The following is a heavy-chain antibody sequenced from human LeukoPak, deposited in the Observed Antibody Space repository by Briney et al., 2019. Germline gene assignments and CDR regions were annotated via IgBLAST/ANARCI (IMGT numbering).Heavy chain of an antibody. V-gene: IGHV1-69*01. D-gene: IGHD3-22*01. J-gene: IGHJ1*01. CDR1: GGTFSSYA. CDR2: IIPIFGTA. Sequence: GASVTVSCKASGGTFSSYAISWVRQAPGQGLEWMGGIIPIFGTANYAQKFQGRVTITADESTSTAYMELSSLRSEDTAVYYCARDSHKQDYDSSARAEYFQHWGQGTLVTVSS. CDR3: ARDSHKQDYDSSARAEYFQH.